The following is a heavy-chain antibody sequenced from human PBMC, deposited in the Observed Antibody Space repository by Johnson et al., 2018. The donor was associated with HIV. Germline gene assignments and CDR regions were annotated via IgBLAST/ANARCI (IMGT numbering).Heavy chain of an antibody. CDR3: ARIGAWQLHRAFDI. D-gene: IGHD2-15*01. CDR1: GFTVSSNY. CDR2: IYRGGSK. V-gene: IGHV3-66*02. J-gene: IGHJ3*02. Sequence: VLLVESGGGLVQPGGSLRLSCAASGFTVSSNYMRWVRQAPGKGLEWVSVIYRGGSKYYADSVKGRLPISSDNSKNTLYLQMNSLRAEDTAVYYCARIGAWQLHRAFDIWGQGTMVTVSS.